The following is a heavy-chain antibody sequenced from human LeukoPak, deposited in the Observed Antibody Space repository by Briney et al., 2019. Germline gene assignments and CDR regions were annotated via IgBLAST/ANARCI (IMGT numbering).Heavy chain of an antibody. J-gene: IGHJ4*02. CDR2: ISGSGGSI. Sequence: GGSLRLSCAASGFTFSSYAMSWVRQAPGKGLEWVSAISGSGGSIGYADSVKGRFTISRDNAKNSLYLQMNSLRAEDTAVYYCAAEYCGGGFCYTRHSGHDYWGQGTLVTVSS. CDR1: GFTFSSYA. V-gene: IGHV3-23*01. CDR3: AAEYCGGGFCYTRHSGHDY. D-gene: IGHD2-15*01.